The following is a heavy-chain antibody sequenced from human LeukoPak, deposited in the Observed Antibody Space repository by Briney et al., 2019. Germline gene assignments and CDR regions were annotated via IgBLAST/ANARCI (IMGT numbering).Heavy chain of an antibody. CDR2: ISGNGDTT. J-gene: IGHJ5*02. CDR3: ARDSYYDSSLRWFDP. CDR1: GFTFSSYA. Sequence: GGSLRLSCAASGFTFSSYAMNWVRQAPGKGLEWVSGISGNGDTTYYADSVKGRFTISRDNSKNTLYLQMNSLRAEDTAVYYCARDSYYDSSLRWFDPWGQGTLVTVSS. D-gene: IGHD3-22*01. V-gene: IGHV3-23*01.